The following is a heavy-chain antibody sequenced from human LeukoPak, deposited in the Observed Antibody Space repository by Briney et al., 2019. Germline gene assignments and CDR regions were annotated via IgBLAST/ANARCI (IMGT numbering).Heavy chain of an antibody. D-gene: IGHD2-15*01. CDR1: GGSFSGYY. J-gene: IGHJ3*02. V-gene: IGHV4-34*01. CDR3: ARDLGYCSGGSCYSRPDAFDI. CDR2: INHSGST. Sequence: SETLSLTCAVYGGSFSGYYWSWIRQPPGKGLEWIGEINHSGSTNYNPSLKSRVTISVDTSKNQFSLKLSSVTAADTAVYYCARDLGYCSGGSCYSRPDAFDIWGQGTMVTVSS.